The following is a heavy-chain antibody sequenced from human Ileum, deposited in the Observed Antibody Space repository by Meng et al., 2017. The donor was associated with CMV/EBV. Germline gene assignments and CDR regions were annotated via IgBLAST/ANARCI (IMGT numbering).Heavy chain of an antibody. D-gene: IGHD3-10*01. CDR1: GDSIDSGDYS. J-gene: IGHJ4*02. V-gene: IGHV4-30-4*08. CDR3: ARGGIFRGLDY. CDR2: IYYNGNA. Sequence: QVQHQGSCPGLVNPSQNLSLPCSVSGDSIDSGDYSWNWVRQPPGKGLELIGYIYYNGNAYYNPSLKSQVTISVDTSKNQFSLRLKSVTAADSAVYFWARGGIFRGLDYWGQGTLVTVSS.